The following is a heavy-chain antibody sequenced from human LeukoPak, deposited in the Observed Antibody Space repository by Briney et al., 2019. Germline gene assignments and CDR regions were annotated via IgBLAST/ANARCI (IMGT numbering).Heavy chain of an antibody. Sequence: GGSLRLSCEVSGFTFSTYEMNWVRQAPGKGLEYLAYISITGTTVYYADSVKGRFTVSRDNAKNSLYLQMSSLRVEDTAVYFCARDLWGGATPMSHWGPGTLVTVSS. D-gene: IGHD5-24*01. J-gene: IGHJ4*02. CDR2: ISITGTTV. CDR3: ARDLWGGATPMSH. V-gene: IGHV3-48*03. CDR1: GFTFSTYE.